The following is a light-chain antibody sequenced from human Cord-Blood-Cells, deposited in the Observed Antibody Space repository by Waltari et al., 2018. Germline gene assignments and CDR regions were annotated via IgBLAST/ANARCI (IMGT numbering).Light chain of an antibody. CDR3: CSYAGSYTLGV. J-gene: IGLJ3*02. CDR1: SSDVGGYNY. CDR2: VVS. V-gene: IGLV2-11*01. Sequence: QSALTQPRSVSGSPGQSVTISCTGTSSDVGGYNYVSWYQQHPGKAPKLMIYVVSKRPSGVPDRFSGSKSGNTASLTISGLQAEDAADYYGCSYAGSYTLGVFGGGTKLTVL.